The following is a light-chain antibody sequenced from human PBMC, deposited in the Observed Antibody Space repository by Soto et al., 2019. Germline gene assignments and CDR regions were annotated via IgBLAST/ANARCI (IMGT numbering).Light chain of an antibody. CDR1: SSDVGGYTY. CDR3: SSYTSSSTLV. Sequence: QSALTQPASVSGSPGQSITISCTGTSSDVGGYTYVSWYQQHPGKDPKVIISEVSNRPSGVSHRFSGSKSGNTASLTISGLQSADEADYYCSSYTSSSTLVCGGGTKLTVL. V-gene: IGLV2-14*01. J-gene: IGLJ3*02. CDR2: EVS.